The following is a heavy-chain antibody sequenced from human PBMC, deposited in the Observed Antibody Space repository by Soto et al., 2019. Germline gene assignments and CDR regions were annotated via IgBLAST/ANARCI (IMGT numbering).Heavy chain of an antibody. D-gene: IGHD4-17*01. V-gene: IGHV3-53*04. CDR3: ARLYGDYDRGAFDI. CDR2: IYSGGST. J-gene: IGHJ3*02. CDR1: GFTVSSNY. Sequence: GGSLRLSCAASGFTVSSNYMSWVRQAPGKGLEWVSVIYSGGSTYYADSVKGRFTISRHNSKNTLYLQMNSLRAEDTAVYYCARLYGDYDRGAFDIWGQGTMVTVSS.